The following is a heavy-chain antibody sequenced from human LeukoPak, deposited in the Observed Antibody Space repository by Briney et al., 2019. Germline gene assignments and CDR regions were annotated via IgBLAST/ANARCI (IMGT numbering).Heavy chain of an antibody. V-gene: IGHV3-23*01. CDR1: GFTFSDYA. CDR2: ASYYVGKQ. CDR3: AKAGIGADGAGFLCAY. J-gene: IGHJ4*02. D-gene: IGHD1-1*01. Sequence: GGSLTLSCAASGFTFSDYAMSWVRQAPGKGLEWVSTASYYVGKQYHADSVRGRFTVSRDNSRNTVSLQMSSLRVEDTGIYYCAKAGIGADGAGFLCAYWGQGTLSPSPQ.